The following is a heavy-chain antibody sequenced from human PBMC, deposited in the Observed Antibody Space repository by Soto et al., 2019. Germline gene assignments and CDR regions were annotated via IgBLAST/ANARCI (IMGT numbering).Heavy chain of an antibody. CDR2: IRRIAYGGTT. J-gene: IGHJ4*02. CDR1: LFNFAAYT. CDR3: SRSLAIDFDS. V-gene: IGHV3-49*04. Sequence: GGSLRLSCSASLFNFAAYTMSWVRLTPGKGLEWVGFIRRIAYGGTTDYAASVKGRFTISRDDSRKIVYLQMSRLKIEDTAVYYCSRSLAIDFDSWGQGTLVTVSS.